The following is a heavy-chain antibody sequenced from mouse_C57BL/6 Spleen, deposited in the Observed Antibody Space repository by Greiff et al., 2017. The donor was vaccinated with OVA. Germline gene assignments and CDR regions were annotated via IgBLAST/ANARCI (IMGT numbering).Heavy chain of an antibody. V-gene: IGHV1-54*01. CDR1: GYAFTNYL. Sequence: VQLQESGAELVRPGTSVKVSCKASGYAFTNYLIEWVKQRPGQGLEWIGVINPGSGGTNYNEKFKGKATLTADKSSSTAYMQLSSLTSEDSAVYFCARVSLELGLGFAYWGQGTLVTVSA. D-gene: IGHD4-1*01. J-gene: IGHJ3*01. CDR3: ARVSLELGLGFAY. CDR2: INPGSGGT.